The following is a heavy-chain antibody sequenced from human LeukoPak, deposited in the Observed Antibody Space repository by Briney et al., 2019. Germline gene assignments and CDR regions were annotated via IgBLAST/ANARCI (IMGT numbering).Heavy chain of an antibody. V-gene: IGHV3-11*04. Sequence: PGGSLRLSCAASGFTFSDYYMSWIRQAPRKGLEWVSYISSSDSTIYYADSVKGRFTISRDNAKNSLYLQMNSLRAEDTAVYYCASGYCSSTSCYSWGQGTLVTVSS. CDR3: ASGYCSSTSCYS. CDR1: GFTFSDYY. D-gene: IGHD2-2*03. CDR2: ISSSDSTI. J-gene: IGHJ4*02.